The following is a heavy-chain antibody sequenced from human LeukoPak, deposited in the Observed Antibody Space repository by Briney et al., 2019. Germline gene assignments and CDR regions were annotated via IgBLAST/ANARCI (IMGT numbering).Heavy chain of an antibody. J-gene: IGHJ4*02. D-gene: IGHD3-10*01. CDR3: AKSSGDSYFDY. Sequence: GGSLRLSCAASGFTFDDYAMHWIRQAPGKGLEWVSRISWNSGIIDYANSVKGRFTISRDNAKNSLYLQMNSLRAEDTALYYCAKSSGDSYFDYWGQGTLVTVSS. CDR2: ISWNSGII. CDR1: GFTFDDYA. V-gene: IGHV3-9*01.